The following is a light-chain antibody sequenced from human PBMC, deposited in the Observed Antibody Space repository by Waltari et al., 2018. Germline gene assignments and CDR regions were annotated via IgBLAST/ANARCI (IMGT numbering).Light chain of an antibody. CDR1: RIGSKS. CDR2: NDN. V-gene: IGLV3-21*03. J-gene: IGLJ1*01. CDR3: QVWDSSSEHYV. Sequence: SYVLTPSPSMSVAPGKTAKITFVGDRIGSKSVHWYQQKTGQAPVLVVHNDNDRPSGIPERFSGSNSGNTATLTISRVEAGDEADYYCQVWDSSSEHYVFGTGTRVTVL.